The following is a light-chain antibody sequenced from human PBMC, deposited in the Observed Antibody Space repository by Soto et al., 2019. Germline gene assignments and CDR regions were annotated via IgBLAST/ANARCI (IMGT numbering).Light chain of an antibody. CDR1: QTISSW. CDR3: QQYDSYSWT. CDR2: KAS. J-gene: IGKJ1*01. Sequence: DIQMTQSPSTLSGSVGDRVTITCRASQTISSWLAWYQQKPGKAPKLLIYKASTLKSGVPSMFSGSGSGTEFILTISSLQPEDFATYYCQQYDSYSWTFGQGTQVDIK. V-gene: IGKV1-5*03.